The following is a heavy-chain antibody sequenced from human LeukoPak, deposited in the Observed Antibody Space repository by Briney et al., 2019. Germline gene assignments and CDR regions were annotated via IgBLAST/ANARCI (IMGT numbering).Heavy chain of an antibody. V-gene: IGHV4-39*07. CDR1: GGSISSGDYY. J-gene: IGHJ2*01. D-gene: IGHD3-22*01. Sequence: PSETLSLTCTVSGGSISSGDYYWSWIRQPPGKGLEWIGEINHSGSTNYNPSLKSRVTISVDTSKNQFSLKLSSVTAADTAVYYCARGSRVYYDSKRAWYFDLWGRGTLVTVSS. CDR3: ARGSRVYYDSKRAWYFDL. CDR2: INHSGST.